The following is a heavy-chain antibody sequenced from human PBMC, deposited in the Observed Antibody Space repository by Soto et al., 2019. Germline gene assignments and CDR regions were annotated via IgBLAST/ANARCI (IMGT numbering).Heavy chain of an antibody. D-gene: IGHD4-17*01. Sequence: PGGSLRLSCAASGFTFSGSAMHWVRQASGKGLEWVGRIRSKANSYATAYAASVKGRFTISRDDSKNAAYLQMNSLKTEDTAVYYCTRRLDYGDPYYYYYYMDVWGKGTTVTVSS. V-gene: IGHV3-73*01. J-gene: IGHJ6*03. CDR2: IRSKANSYAT. CDR1: GFTFSGSA. CDR3: TRRLDYGDPYYYYYYMDV.